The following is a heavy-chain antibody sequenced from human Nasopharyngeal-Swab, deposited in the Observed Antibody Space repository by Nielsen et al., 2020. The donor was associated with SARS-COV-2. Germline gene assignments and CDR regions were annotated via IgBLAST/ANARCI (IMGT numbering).Heavy chain of an antibody. D-gene: IGHD4-17*01. CDR2: VSYDGSYK. CDR1: GFTFSSYG. CDR3: AKDHYGDYVGAYYHGMDV. J-gene: IGHJ6*02. Sequence: GESLKISCAASGFTFSSYGMHWVRQAPGQGLEWVAVVSYDGSYKSYADSVKGRFTIARDNSKSTLYLQMNSLRAEETAIYYCAKDHYGDYVGAYYHGMDVWGQGTTVTVSS. V-gene: IGHV3-30*02.